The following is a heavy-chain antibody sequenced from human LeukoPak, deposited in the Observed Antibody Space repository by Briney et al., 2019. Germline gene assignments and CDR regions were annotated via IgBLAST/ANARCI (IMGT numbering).Heavy chain of an antibody. V-gene: IGHV3-21*01. J-gene: IGHJ1*01. CDR1: GFTLSDYT. CDR2: ISGSSRHI. CDR3: ARGYCGGDCYGD. D-gene: IGHD2-21*02. Sequence: GGSLRLSCAASGFTLSDYTMNWVRQAPGKGLEYVSSISGSSRHIYYADSVKGRFTISRDNTKSSLYLQMNSLRVEDVAVYYCARGYCGGDCYGDWGQGTLVTVSS.